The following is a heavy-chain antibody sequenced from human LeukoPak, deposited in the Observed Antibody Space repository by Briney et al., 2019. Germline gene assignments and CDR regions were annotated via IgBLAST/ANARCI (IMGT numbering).Heavy chain of an antibody. CDR2: ISGSGGST. CDR1: GFTFSSYS. J-gene: IGHJ4*02. D-gene: IGHD3-22*01. Sequence: GGSLRLSCAASGFTFSSYSMNWVRQAPGKGLEWVSAISGSGGSTYYANSVKGRFTISRDNSKNTLYLQMNSLRAEDTAVYYCAKSVPLYYYDSSGDYWGQGTLVTVSS. V-gene: IGHV3-23*01. CDR3: AKSVPLYYYDSSGDY.